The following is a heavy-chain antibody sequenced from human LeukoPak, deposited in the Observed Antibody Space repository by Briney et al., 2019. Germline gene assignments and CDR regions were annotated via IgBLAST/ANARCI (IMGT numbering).Heavy chain of an antibody. CDR3: AKAPWGDYVPDFDY. CDR2: ISGSGGST. Sequence: GGSLRLSCAASGFTFSSYAMSWVRQAPGKGLEWVSAISGSGGSTYYADSVKGRFTISRDNSKNTLYLQMNSLRAEDTAVCYCAKAPWGDYVPDFDYWGQGTLVTVSS. CDR1: GFTFSSYA. D-gene: IGHD4-17*01. V-gene: IGHV3-23*01. J-gene: IGHJ4*02.